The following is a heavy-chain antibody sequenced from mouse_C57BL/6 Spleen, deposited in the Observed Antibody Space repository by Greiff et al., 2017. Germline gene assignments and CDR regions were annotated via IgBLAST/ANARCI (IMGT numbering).Heavy chain of an antibody. Sequence: QVQLQQPGAELVKPGASVKLSCKASGYTFTSYWMHWVKQRPGQGLEWIGMIHPNSGSTNYNEKFKSKATLTVDKSSSTAYMQLSSLTSEDSAVYYCARYCSIYAMDYWGQGTSVTVSS. CDR1: GYTFTSYW. J-gene: IGHJ4*01. D-gene: IGHD1-1*01. V-gene: IGHV1-64*01. CDR2: IHPNSGST. CDR3: ARYCSIYAMDY.